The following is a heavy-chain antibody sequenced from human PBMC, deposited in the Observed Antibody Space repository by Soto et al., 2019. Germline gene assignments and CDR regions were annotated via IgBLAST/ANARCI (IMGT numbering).Heavy chain of an antibody. CDR2: ISGSGGST. J-gene: IGHJ5*02. D-gene: IGHD6-25*01. CDR3: AKDADWEQRPGDWFDP. V-gene: IGHV3-23*01. Sequence: EVQLLESGGGLVQPGGSLRLSCAASGFTFSSYAMSWVRQAPGKGLEWVSAISGSGGSTYYADSVKGRFTISRDNSKNTLYLQMNSLRAEDTAVYYCAKDADWEQRPGDWFDPWGQGTLVTVSS. CDR1: GFTFSSYA.